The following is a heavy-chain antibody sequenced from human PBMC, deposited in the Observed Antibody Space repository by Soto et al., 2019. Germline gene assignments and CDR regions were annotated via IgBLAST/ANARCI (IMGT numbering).Heavy chain of an antibody. CDR3: ARGITLPTPLDY. CDR1: GYTFTGYA. D-gene: IGHD1-20*01. Sequence: ASVKVSCKASGYTFTGYAMHWVRQAPGQRPEWMGWINAGNGNTKYSQKFQGRVTITRDTSASTAYMELSSLRSEDTAVYYCARGITLPTPLDYWGQGTLVTVSS. CDR2: INAGNGNT. J-gene: IGHJ4*02. V-gene: IGHV1-3*01.